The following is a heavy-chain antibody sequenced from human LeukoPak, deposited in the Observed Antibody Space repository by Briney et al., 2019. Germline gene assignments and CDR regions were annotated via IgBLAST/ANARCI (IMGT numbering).Heavy chain of an antibody. CDR1: GSTFSNYA. CDR3: AKGAGQLTRTTFDY. D-gene: IGHD6-13*01. Sequence: GGSLRLSCAASGSTFSNYAMNWVRQAPGKGLQWVSAISGSGGSTYYADSVKGRFTISRDNSKNTLYLQMNSLRAEDTAVYYCAKGAGQLTRTTFDYWGQGTLVTVSS. CDR2: ISGSGGST. J-gene: IGHJ4*02. V-gene: IGHV3-23*01.